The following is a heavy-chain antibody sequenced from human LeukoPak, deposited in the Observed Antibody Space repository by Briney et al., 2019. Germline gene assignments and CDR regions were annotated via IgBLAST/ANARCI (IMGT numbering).Heavy chain of an antibody. CDR2: IIPIFGTA. J-gene: IGHJ4*02. Sequence: ASVKVTCKASGGTFSSYAISWVRQAPGQWLEWMGRIIPIFGTANYAQKFQGRVTITTDESTSTAYMELSSLRSEDTAVYYCAREHIAARRGFDYWGQGTLVTVSS. CDR1: GGTFSSYA. CDR3: AREHIAARRGFDY. D-gene: IGHD6-6*01. V-gene: IGHV1-69*05.